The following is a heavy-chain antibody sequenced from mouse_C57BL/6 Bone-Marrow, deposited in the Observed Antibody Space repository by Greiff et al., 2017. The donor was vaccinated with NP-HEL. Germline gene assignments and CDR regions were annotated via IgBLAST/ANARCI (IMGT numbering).Heavy chain of an antibody. V-gene: IGHV1-69*01. CDR1: GYTFTSYW. J-gene: IGHJ2*01. D-gene: IGHD1-1*01. Sequence: QVQLQQPGAELVMPGASVKLSCKASGYTFTSYWMHWVKQRPGQGLEWIGEIDPSDSYTNYNQKFKGKSTLTVDKSSSTAYMQLSSLTSEDSAVYYCAGSAFIATVVVFDYWGQGTALTVSS. CDR3: AGSAFIATVVVFDY. CDR2: IDPSDSYT.